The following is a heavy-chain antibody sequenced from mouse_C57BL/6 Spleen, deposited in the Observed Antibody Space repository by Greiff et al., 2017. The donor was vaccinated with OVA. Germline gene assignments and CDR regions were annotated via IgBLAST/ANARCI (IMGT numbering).Heavy chain of an antibody. J-gene: IGHJ4*01. CDR3: AREWLLPLYAMDY. Sequence: EVQLQESGPGLVKPSQSLSLTCSVTGYSITSGYYWNWIRKFPGNKLEWMGYISYDGSNNYNPSLKNRISITRDTSKNQFFLKLNSVTTEDTATYYCAREWLLPLYAMDYWGQGTSVTVSS. CDR1: GYSITSGYY. V-gene: IGHV3-6*01. D-gene: IGHD2-3*01. CDR2: ISYDGSN.